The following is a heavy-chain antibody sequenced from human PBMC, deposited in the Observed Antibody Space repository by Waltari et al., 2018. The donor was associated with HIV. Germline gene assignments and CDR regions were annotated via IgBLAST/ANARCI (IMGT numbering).Heavy chain of an antibody. CDR3: TATVTTRGTFDY. J-gene: IGHJ4*02. Sequence: EVQLVESGGGLAKPGGSRRLSCAASGFTSGRYAMNWVCQAPGKGLEWIAYISRSSDYIYYADSVKGRFIISRDNAKNSVFLDMNNMRDVDTAVYYCTATVTTRGTFDYWGQGTMVPVS. CDR2: ISRSSDYI. D-gene: IGHD4-17*01. CDR1: GFTSGRYA. V-gene: IGHV3-21*06.